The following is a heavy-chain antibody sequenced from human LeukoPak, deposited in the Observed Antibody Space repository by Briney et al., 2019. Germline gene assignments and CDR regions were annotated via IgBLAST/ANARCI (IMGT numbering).Heavy chain of an antibody. D-gene: IGHD3-10*01. J-gene: IGHJ4*02. V-gene: IGHV5-10-1*01. CDR2: IDPSDSYT. CDR3: ARSPTSSGSQLCLVD. CDR1: GYSFTTFW. Sequence: KPGESLRISCKGSGYSFTTFWFSWVRQMPGKGLEWMGRIDPSDSYTNYSPSFQGHVTISADKSTSTAYLQWSSPKASDAAMYYCARSPTSSGSQLCLVDWGQGPLVTVSA.